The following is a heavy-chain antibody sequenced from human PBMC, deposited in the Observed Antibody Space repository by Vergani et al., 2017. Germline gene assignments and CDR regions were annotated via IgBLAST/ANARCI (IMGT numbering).Heavy chain of an antibody. CDR3: AKHFRGWGIDY. V-gene: IGHV3-30*02. J-gene: IGHJ4*02. CDR1: GFTLSNYD. D-gene: IGHD3-16*01. Sequence: QVQLVESGGGVVQRWGSLRLSCATSGFTLSNYDMQWIRQGPGTGLEFVAFIQFDGSNQYYADSVKGRFTLSRDFSKNTLYLQMNSLRTDDTATYYCAKHFRGWGIDYWGQGTQVIVSS. CDR2: IQFDGSNQ.